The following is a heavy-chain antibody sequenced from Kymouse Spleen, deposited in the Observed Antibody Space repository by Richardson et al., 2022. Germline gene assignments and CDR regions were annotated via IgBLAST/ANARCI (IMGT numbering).Heavy chain of an antibody. CDR2: IYYSGST. J-gene: IGHJ6*02. CDR3: AREITGTT*YYYYGMDV. Sequence: QLQLQESGPGLVKPSETLSLTCTVSGGSISSSSYYWGWIRQPPGKGLEWIGSIYYSGSTYYNPSLKSRVTISVDTSKNQFSLKLSSVTAADTAVYYCAREITGTT*YYYYGMDVWGQGTTVTVSS. V-gene: IGHV4-39*01. D-gene: IGHD1-7*01. CDR1: GGSISSSSYY.